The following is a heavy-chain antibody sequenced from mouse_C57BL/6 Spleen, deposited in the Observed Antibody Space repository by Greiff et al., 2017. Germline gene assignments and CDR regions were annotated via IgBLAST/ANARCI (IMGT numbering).Heavy chain of an antibody. D-gene: IGHD1-1*01. CDR2: IDPSDSYT. J-gene: IGHJ1*03. Sequence: VQLQQPGAELVKPGASVKLSCKASGYTFTSYWMQWVKQRPGQGLEWIGEIDPSDSYTNYNQKFKGKATLTVDTSSSTAYMQLSSLTSEDSAVYYCARRYYGSWYFDVWGTGTTVTVSS. CDR3: ARRYYGSWYFDV. V-gene: IGHV1-50*01. CDR1: GYTFTSYW.